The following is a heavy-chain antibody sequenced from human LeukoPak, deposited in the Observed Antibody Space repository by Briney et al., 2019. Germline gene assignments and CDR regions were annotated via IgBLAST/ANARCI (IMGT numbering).Heavy chain of an antibody. V-gene: IGHV4-59*01. D-gene: IGHD4-17*01. J-gene: IGHJ4*02. CDR3: AGPTTSIDY. CDR1: GGSISSYY. Sequence: KASETLSLTCTVSGGSISSYYWSWIRQPPGKGLEWIGYIYYSGSTNYNPSLKSRVTISVDTSKNQFSLKLSSVTAADTAVYYCAGPTTSIDYWARGPLVTVSS. CDR2: IYYSGST.